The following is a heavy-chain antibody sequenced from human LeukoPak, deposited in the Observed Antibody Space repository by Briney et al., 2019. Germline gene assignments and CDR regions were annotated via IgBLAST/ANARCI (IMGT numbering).Heavy chain of an antibody. V-gene: IGHV4-59*08. CDR2: IYYSGST. D-gene: IGHD3-16*01. CDR1: GGSINSYY. CDR3: ARVGVGDIHLDY. J-gene: IGHJ4*02. Sequence: ASETLSLTCTVSGGSINSYYWSWIRQPPGKGLEWIGYIYYSGSTNSNPSLKSRVTISVDASKKQFSLKLSSVTAADTAVYYCARVGVGDIHLDYWGQGTLVTVSS.